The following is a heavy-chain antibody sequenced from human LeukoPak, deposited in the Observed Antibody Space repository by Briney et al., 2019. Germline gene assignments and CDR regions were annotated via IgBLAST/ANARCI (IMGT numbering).Heavy chain of an antibody. J-gene: IGHJ6*02. V-gene: IGHV3-7*01. Sequence: GGSLRLSCAASGFTFSNCWMSWVRQAPGKGLEWVANINQDGSERYYVDSVKGRFTISRDNAKNSLYLEMTSLRAGDTAVYYCTRDRYGMDVWGQGTTVTVSS. CDR2: INQDGSER. CDR1: GFTFSNCW. CDR3: TRDRYGMDV.